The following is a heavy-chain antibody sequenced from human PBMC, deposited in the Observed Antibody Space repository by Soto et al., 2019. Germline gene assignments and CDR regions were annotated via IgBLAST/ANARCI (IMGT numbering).Heavy chain of an antibody. CDR3: ARFPDDISPEKARYYYGMDV. Sequence: SETLSLTCTVSGGSISSGDYYWSWIRQPPGKGLEWIGYIYYSGSTYYNPSLKSRVTISVDTSKNQFSLKLSSVTAADTAVYYCARFPDDISPEKARYYYGMDVWGQGTTVTVSS. CDR2: IYYSGST. CDR1: GGSISSGDYY. D-gene: IGHD3-9*01. V-gene: IGHV4-30-4*01. J-gene: IGHJ6*02.